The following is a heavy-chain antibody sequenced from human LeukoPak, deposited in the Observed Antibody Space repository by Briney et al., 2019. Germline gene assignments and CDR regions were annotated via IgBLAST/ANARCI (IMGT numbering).Heavy chain of an antibody. Sequence: ASVKVSCKASGYTFTSYGISWVRQAPGQGLEWMGWISAYNGNTNYAQKLQGRVTMTTDTSTSTAYMELRSLRSDDTAVYYCVRVWFGELMLDPRGQGTLVTVSS. CDR3: VRVWFGELMLDP. V-gene: IGHV1-18*01. CDR1: GYTFTSYG. CDR2: ISAYNGNT. D-gene: IGHD3-10*01. J-gene: IGHJ5*02.